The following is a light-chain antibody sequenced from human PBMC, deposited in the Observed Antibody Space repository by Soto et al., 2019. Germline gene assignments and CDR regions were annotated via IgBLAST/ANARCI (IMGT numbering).Light chain of an antibody. V-gene: IGLV2-14*03. CDR2: HVT. CDR1: SSDIGHYDH. CDR3: CSLTTSHTYV. Sequence: QSVLAQPASVSGSPGQSITISCTGTSSDIGHYDHVSWYQQHPGKAPKLMIYHVTYRPSGVSNRYSGSKSGNSTSLTISGLQADDEADYYCCSLTTSHTYVFGSGTKVTVL. J-gene: IGLJ1*01.